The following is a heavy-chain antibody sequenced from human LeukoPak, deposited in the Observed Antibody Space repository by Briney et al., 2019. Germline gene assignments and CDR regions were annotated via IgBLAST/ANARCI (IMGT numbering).Heavy chain of an antibody. J-gene: IGHJ4*02. V-gene: IGHV3-30-3*01. D-gene: IGHD2-15*01. Sequence: PGRSLRLSCAASGFTFDDYAMHWVRQAPGKGLEWVAVIFSDGSTKYYAHSVKGRFTISRDNSKNTLFLQMDSQKVEDTAIYFCARGYCSGGTCLPDYFFDYWGQGTLVTFSS. CDR3: ARGYCSGGTCLPDYFFDY. CDR2: IFSDGSTK. CDR1: GFTFDDYA.